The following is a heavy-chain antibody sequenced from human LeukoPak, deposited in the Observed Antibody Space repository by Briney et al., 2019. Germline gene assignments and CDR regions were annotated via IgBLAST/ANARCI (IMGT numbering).Heavy chain of an antibody. D-gene: IGHD2-2*01. Sequence: KPSETLSLTCTVSGGSISSSSYYWGWIGQPPGKGLEWIGSIYYSGSTYYNPSLKSRVTISVDTSKNQFSLKLSSVTAADTAVYYCASPNIVVVPAAYTYDIWGQGTMVTVSS. CDR1: GGSISSSSYY. V-gene: IGHV4-39*01. CDR3: ASPNIVVVPAAYTYDI. J-gene: IGHJ3*02. CDR2: IYYSGST.